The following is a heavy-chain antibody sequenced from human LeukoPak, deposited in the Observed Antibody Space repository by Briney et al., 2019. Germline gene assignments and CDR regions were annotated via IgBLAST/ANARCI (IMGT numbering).Heavy chain of an antibody. CDR2: IKKDGSEK. D-gene: IGHD2/OR15-2a*01. CDR1: GFTFSSYW. V-gene: IGHV3-7*01. J-gene: IGHJ3*01. Sequence: GGSLRLSCVVSGFTFSSYWMTWVRQAPGKGLEWVANIKKDGSEKHYVDSVKGRFTISRDNAKNSLYLQMNSLRAEDTAVYFCAREPGIGYALDFWGQGTMVTVSS. CDR3: AREPGIGYALDF.